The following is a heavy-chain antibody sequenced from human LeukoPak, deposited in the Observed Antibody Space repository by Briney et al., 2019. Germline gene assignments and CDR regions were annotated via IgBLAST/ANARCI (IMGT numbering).Heavy chain of an antibody. J-gene: IGHJ5*02. CDR2: IYYSGTT. CDR3: ARSTPVTNWFDP. CDR1: GGSISSYC. Sequence: SETLSLTCTVSGGSISSYCWSWIRQPPGKGLEWIGCIYYSGTTNYNPSLKSRVTILGDTSKNQLSLKLNSVTAADTAVYYCARSTPVTNWFDPWGQGTLVTVSS. D-gene: IGHD4-11*01. V-gene: IGHV4-59*01.